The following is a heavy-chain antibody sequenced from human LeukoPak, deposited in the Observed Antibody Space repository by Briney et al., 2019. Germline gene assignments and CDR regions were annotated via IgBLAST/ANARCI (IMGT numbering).Heavy chain of an antibody. CDR2: IFPGDSDT. V-gene: IGHV5-51*01. D-gene: IGHD3-22*01. J-gene: IGHJ4*02. CDR1: GHSFTSHW. CDR3: ARRKGYYDSSGYYSLDY. Sequence: GESLQISCKGSGHSFTSHWIGWVSQMPGKGLEWMGIIFPGDSDTRYSPSCQGQVTISADKSINTAYLQWSSLKASDTAMYYCARRKGYYDSSGYYSLDYWGQGTLVTVSS.